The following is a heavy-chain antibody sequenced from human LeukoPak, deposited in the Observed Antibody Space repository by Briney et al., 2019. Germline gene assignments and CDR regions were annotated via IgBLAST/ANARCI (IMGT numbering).Heavy chain of an antibody. CDR1: GASISNY. J-gene: IGHJ4*02. CDR3: ATFRSVAGFDY. V-gene: IGHV4-59*12. CDR2: IYYSGNT. Sequence: SETLSLTCTVSGASISNYWNWIRQPPGKGLEWIGYIYYSGNTNYNPSLKSRVTMSVDTSKNQFSLQLNSVTPEDTAVYYCATFRSVAGFDYWGQGTLVTVSS.